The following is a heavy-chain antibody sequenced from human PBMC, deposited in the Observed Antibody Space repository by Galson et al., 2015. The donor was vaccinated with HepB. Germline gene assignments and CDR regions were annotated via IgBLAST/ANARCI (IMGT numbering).Heavy chain of an antibody. CDR3: ARGYGLGSYPADY. V-gene: IGHV3-48*02. D-gene: IGHD3-10*01. J-gene: IGHJ4*02. Sequence: GRFTISRDNAKNSLYLQMNSLRDDDTAVYYCARGYGLGSYPADYWGQGTLVTVSS.